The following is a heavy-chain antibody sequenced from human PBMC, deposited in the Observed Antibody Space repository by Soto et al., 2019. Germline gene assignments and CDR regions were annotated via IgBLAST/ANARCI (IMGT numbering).Heavy chain of an antibody. CDR1: GYTFTSYA. CDR3: AREYDFHARLLFQLDP. V-gene: IGHV1-3*01. CDR2: INAGNGNT. J-gene: IGHJ5*02. D-gene: IGHD3-3*01. Sequence: ASVKVSCKASGYTFTSYAMHWVRQAPGQRLEWMGWINAGNGNTKYSQKFQGRVTITRDTSASTAYMELSSLRSEDTAVYYCAREYDFHARLLFQLDPWGQGTLVTVSS.